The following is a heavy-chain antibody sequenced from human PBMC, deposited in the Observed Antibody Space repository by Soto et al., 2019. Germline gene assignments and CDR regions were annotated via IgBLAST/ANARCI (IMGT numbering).Heavy chain of an antibody. J-gene: IGHJ6*02. CDR3: ARDRGPPYSYGQYYYYGMDV. CDR1: GFTFSSYA. Sequence: QVQLVESGGGVVQPGRSLRLSCAASGFTFSSYAMHWVRQAPGKGLEWVAVISYDGSNKYYADSVKGRFTISRDNSKNTLYLQMNSLRAEDTAVYYCARDRGPPYSYGQYYYYGMDVWGQGTTVTVSS. D-gene: IGHD5-18*01. CDR2: ISYDGSNK. V-gene: IGHV3-30-3*01.